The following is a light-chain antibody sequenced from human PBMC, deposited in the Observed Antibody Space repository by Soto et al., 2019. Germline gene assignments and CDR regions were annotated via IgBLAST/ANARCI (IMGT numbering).Light chain of an antibody. CDR2: DAS. V-gene: IGKV1-13*02. CDR3: QQFNSYPLFT. J-gene: IGKJ3*01. CDR1: QGISSA. Sequence: AIQLTQSPSSLFASVGDRVTITCRASQGISSALAWYQQKPGIAPKLLIYDASSLESGVPSRFSGSGSGTDFTLTISSLQPEDFATYYCQQFNSYPLFTFGPGTKVDIK.